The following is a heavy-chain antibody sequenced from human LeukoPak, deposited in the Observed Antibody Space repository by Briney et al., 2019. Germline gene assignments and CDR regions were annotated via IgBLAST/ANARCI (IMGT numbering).Heavy chain of an antibody. CDR2: IKQDGSEK. D-gene: IGHD3-10*01. CDR3: AREYKEWFRELSTYDY. J-gene: IGHJ4*02. Sequence: GGSLRLSCAASGFTFSSYWMSWVRQAPGKGLEWVANIKQDGSEKYYVDSVKGRFTISRDNAKNSLYLQMNSLRAEDTAVYYCAREYKEWFRELSTYDYWGQGTLVTVSS. CDR1: GFTFSSYW. V-gene: IGHV3-7*01.